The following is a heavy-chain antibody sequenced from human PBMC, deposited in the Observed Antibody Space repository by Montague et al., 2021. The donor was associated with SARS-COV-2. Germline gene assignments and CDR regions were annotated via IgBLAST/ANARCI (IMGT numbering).Heavy chain of an antibody. V-gene: IGHV4-31*03. CDR1: GGSISSAGYY. Sequence: TLSLTCTVSGGSISSAGYYWSWIRQHPGKGLEWIGYIYYSGSTYYNPSLKSRVTISVDTSKNQFSLKLSSVTAADTAVYYCARVLGGYCSGGRCYRGWCFDLWGRGTLVTVSS. D-gene: IGHD2-15*01. CDR2: IYYSGST. J-gene: IGHJ2*01. CDR3: ARVLGGYCSGGRCYRGWCFDL.